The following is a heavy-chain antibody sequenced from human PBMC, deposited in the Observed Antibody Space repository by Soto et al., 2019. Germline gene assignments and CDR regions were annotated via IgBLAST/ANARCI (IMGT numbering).Heavy chain of an antibody. D-gene: IGHD2-21*01. V-gene: IGHV3-23*01. CDR2: VSDNGGSRGGT. J-gene: IGHJ3*02. CDR1: GFMFNNSA. Sequence: LRLSCKASGFMFNNSAMTWVRQAPGQGLQWVASVSDNGGSRGGTYYADSVKGRFTISRDNSKNTLYLQLDSLTGADTAVYYCARAKAVVIAALDIWGQGTVVTVSS. CDR3: ARAKAVVIAALDI.